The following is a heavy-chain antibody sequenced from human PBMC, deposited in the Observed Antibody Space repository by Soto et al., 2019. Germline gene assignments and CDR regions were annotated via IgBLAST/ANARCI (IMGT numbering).Heavy chain of an antibody. V-gene: IGHV4-34*01. D-gene: IGHD1-26*01. J-gene: IGHJ4*02. CDR3: TRGLFSGSSYSGSWYYFDS. Sequence: SETMSLTCAVSGGSFSGYIWTWIRQTPGKGLQWIGQINHSGSSIYNPSLKNRVTISTMSNNKFSLELSSVTAADTAVYYCTRGLFSGSSYSGSWYYFDSWGQGTMVTVSS. CDR2: INHSGSS. CDR1: GGSFSGYI.